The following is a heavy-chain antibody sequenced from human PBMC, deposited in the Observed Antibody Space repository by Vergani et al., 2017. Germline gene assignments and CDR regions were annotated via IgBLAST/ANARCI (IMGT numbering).Heavy chain of an antibody. CDR2: IQFDGSNQ. V-gene: IGHV3-30*02. CDR3: AKHFRGWGIDY. Sequence: QVQLVESGGGVVQRGGSLRLSCATSGFTLSNYDMQWIRQGPGKGLEFVAFIQFDGSNQYYADSFKGRFTLSRGFSKNTLYLQMNSLRTDDTATYYCAKHFRGWGIDYWGQGTQV. D-gene: IGHD3-16*01. J-gene: IGHJ4*02. CDR1: GFTLSNYD.